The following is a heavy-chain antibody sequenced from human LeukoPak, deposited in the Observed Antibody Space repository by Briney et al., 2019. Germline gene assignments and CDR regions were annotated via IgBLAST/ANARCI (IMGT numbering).Heavy chain of an antibody. Sequence: GGSLRLSCAASGFTVSSNYMSWVRQAPGKGLEWVSVIYSGGSTYYADSVKGRFTISRDNFKNTLYLQMNSLRAEDTAVYYCARDPDGDYYFDYWGQGTLVTVSS. CDR1: GFTVSSNY. CDR3: ARDPDGDYYFDY. CDR2: IYSGGST. V-gene: IGHV3-66*01. D-gene: IGHD4-17*01. J-gene: IGHJ4*02.